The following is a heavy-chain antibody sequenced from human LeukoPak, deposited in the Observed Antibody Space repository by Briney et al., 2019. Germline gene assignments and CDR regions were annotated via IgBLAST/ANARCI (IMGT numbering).Heavy chain of an antibody. Sequence: PGRSLRLSCAASGFTFRYGIHWVRQAPGKGLEWVGVIWYDGSEKEYAESVKGRFTISRDNSKNTVYLQMTSLRVEDTAMYYCAKQGTFTSSSSWFLDSWGQGTLVTVSS. J-gene: IGHJ4*02. CDR2: IWYDGSEK. D-gene: IGHD6-13*01. CDR3: AKQGTFTSSSSWFLDS. V-gene: IGHV3-33*06. CDR1: GFTFRYG.